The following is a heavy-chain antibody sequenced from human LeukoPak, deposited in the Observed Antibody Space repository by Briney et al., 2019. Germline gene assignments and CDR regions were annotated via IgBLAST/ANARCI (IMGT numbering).Heavy chain of an antibody. D-gene: IGHD3-3*01. Sequence: ASVKVSCKASGYTFTGCYMHWVRQAPGQGLEWMGWINPSSGGTNYAQKFQGRVTMTRDTSINTAYMELSRLTSDDTAVYYCATDPRTTVFGTFRYYYMDVWGEGTTVAVSS. CDR3: ATDPRTTVFGTFRYYYMDV. V-gene: IGHV1-2*02. CDR2: INPSSGGT. J-gene: IGHJ6*03. CDR1: GYTFTGCY.